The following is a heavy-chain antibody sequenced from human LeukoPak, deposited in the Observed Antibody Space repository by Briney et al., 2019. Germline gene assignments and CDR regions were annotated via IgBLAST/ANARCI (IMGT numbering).Heavy chain of an antibody. CDR1: GGSISTTSYY. Sequence: SETLSLTCTVSGGSISTTSYYWGWIRQPPGKGLECIGNIYYSGSTYYNPSLKSRVTISVDTSKNQFSLKLSSVTAADTAVYYCARAIYEAFDIWGQGTMVTVSS. V-gene: IGHV4-39*07. CDR2: IYYSGST. CDR3: ARAIYEAFDI. J-gene: IGHJ3*02.